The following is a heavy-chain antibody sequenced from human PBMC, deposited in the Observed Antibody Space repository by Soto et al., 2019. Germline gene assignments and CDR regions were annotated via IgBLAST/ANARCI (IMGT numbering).Heavy chain of an antibody. CDR2: IYPGDSDT. D-gene: IGHD3-22*01. Sequence: PGESLKISCKGSGYSFTRYWIGWVRQMPGKGLEWMGIIYPGDSDTRYSPSFQGQVTISADKSISTAYLQWSSLKASDTAMYYCARTNYYDSSGYYSPHIYYYYYGMDVWGQGTTVTVSS. CDR1: GYSFTRYW. V-gene: IGHV5-51*01. J-gene: IGHJ6*02. CDR3: ARTNYYDSSGYYSPHIYYYYYGMDV.